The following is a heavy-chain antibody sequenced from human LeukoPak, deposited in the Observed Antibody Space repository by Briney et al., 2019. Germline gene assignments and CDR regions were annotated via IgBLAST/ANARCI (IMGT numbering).Heavy chain of an antibody. D-gene: IGHD6-19*01. Sequence: ASVKVSCKVSGYTLTELSMHWVRQAPGKGLEWMGGFDPEDGETIYAQKFQGRVTMTEDTSTDTAYMELSSLRSEDTAVYYCATDRRPNSGWTWEFDPWGQGTLVTVSS. J-gene: IGHJ5*02. CDR1: GYTLTELS. V-gene: IGHV1-24*01. CDR3: ATDRRPNSGWTWEFDP. CDR2: FDPEDGET.